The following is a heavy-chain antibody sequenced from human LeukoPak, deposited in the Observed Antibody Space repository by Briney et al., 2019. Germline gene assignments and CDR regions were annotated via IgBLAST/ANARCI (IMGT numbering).Heavy chain of an antibody. CDR2: INTSAST. D-gene: IGHD2-15*01. V-gene: IGHV4-4*07. CDR1: GGSISSYG. J-gene: IGHJ5*02. CDR3: ARDLVYCSGGSCYSNNWFDP. Sequence: PSETLSLTWTVAGGSISSYGWSWIRQPAGKGLEWIGRINTSASTNYNPSLKSRVTISVDKSKNQFSLKLSSVTAADTAVYYCARDLVYCSGGSCYSNNWFDPWGQGTLVTVSS.